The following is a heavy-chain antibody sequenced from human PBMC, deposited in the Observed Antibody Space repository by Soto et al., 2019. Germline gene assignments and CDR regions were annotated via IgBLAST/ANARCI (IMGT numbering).Heavy chain of an antibody. V-gene: IGHV3-23*01. Sequence: PGGSLRLSCSAYGLIFSSYAMSWVRQAPGKGLEWVSAISGSGGSTYYADSVKGRFTISRENAKNSLYLQMNSLRAGDTAVYYCARAYSGRLPRRADYYYAMDVWGLGNTVTGSS. CDR3: ARAYSGRLPRRADYYYAMDV. D-gene: IGHD2-15*01. J-gene: IGHJ6*02. CDR1: GLIFSSYA. CDR2: ISGSGGST.